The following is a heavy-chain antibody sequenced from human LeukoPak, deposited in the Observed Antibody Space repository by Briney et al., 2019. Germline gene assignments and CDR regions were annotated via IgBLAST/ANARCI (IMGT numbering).Heavy chain of an antibody. Sequence: SETLSLTCSVSGDSVRNDFYYWGWVRQPPGKGLEWVACLSHAGNTWYNPSLESRLSISVDTSKNQFSLKFSSVTAAGTALYWCARHNAPRRVGFDFWGQGILVTVSS. CDR1: GDSVRNDFYY. V-gene: IGHV4-39*01. D-gene: IGHD2-2*01. CDR3: ARHNAPRRVGFDF. J-gene: IGHJ4*02. CDR2: LSHAGNT.